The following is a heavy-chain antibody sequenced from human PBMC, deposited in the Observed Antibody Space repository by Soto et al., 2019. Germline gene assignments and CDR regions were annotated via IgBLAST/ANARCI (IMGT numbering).Heavy chain of an antibody. CDR1: GFTVSSNY. V-gene: IGHV3-53*04. D-gene: IGHD6-19*01. CDR3: ARERAVAHFDY. Sequence: EVQLVESGGGLVQPGGSLRLSCAASGFTVSSNYMSWVRQAPGKGLEWVSVIYSGGSTYYADSVKGRFTISRHNSKNTLCLLMSSLRAEDTAVYYCARERAVAHFDYWGQGTLVTVSS. CDR2: IYSGGST. J-gene: IGHJ4*02.